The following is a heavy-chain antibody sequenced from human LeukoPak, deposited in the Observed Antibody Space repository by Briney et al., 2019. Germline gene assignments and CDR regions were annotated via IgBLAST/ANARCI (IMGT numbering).Heavy chain of an antibody. CDR3: ARDYGGSSPFDY. Sequence: GGSLRLSCAASGFTFSSYEMHWVRQPPGKGLEWVSYISSSDSTIYYADSVKGRFTISRDNAKNSLYLQMNSLRAEDTTVYYCARDYGGSSPFDYWGQGTLVTVSS. V-gene: IGHV3-48*03. J-gene: IGHJ4*02. CDR1: GFTFSSYE. D-gene: IGHD4-23*01. CDR2: ISSSDSTI.